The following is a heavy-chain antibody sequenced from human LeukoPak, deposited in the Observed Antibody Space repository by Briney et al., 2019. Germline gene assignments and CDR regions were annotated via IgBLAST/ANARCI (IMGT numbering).Heavy chain of an antibody. CDR3: ARRAPGFSSGWLDY. CDR2: ISSNGGST. J-gene: IGHJ4*02. V-gene: IGHV3-64*01. D-gene: IGHD6-19*01. CDR1: GFTFSSYA. Sequence: PGGSLRLSCAASGFTFSSYAIHWVRQAPGKGLEYVSAISSNGGSTFYANSVKGRFIVSRGNSKNTLSLQMGSLRAEDLAVYYCARRAPGFSSGWLDYWGQGTLVTVSS.